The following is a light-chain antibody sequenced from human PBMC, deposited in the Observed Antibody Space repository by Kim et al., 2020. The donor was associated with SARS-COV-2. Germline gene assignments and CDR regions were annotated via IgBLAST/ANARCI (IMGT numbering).Light chain of an antibody. CDR1: QNISPTS. J-gene: IGKJ2*01. V-gene: IGKV1-39*01. CDR2: AAS. Sequence: DIQMTQSPSSLSASVGDRVAITCRASQNISPTSLSWYQHKPGQAPNLLIYAASTLQSGVPSRFTGSGSGPDFTLTISSLQPEDFATYYCQQTFNAPYTFGQGTKLEI. CDR3: QQTFNAPYT.